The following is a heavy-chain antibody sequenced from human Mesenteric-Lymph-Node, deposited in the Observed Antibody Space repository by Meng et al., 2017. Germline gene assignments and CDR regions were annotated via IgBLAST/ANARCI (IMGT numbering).Heavy chain of an antibody. J-gene: IGHJ6*02. CDR1: GFTFSSYS. D-gene: IGHD6-19*01. Sequence: GGSLRLSCAASGFTFSSYSMNWVRQVPGKGLEWVSSISSSSSYINYADSVKGRFTISRDNAKNSLYLQMNSLRAGDTAVYYCARGQYSSDPWYYGMDVWGQGTTVTVSS. V-gene: IGHV3-21*01. CDR3: ARGQYSSDPWYYGMDV. CDR2: ISSSSSYI.